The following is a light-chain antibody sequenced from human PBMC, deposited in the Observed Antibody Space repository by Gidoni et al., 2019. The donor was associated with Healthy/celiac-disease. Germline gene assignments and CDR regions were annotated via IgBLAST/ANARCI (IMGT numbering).Light chain of an antibody. Sequence: DIVMTQSPLSLPVTPGEPASISCRSSQSLLHSNGYNYLDWYLQKPGQSPQLLIYLGSNRASGVPDRFSGSGSGTDFTLKISRVEAEDVGVYYCMQALHPATFXQXTRLEIK. CDR3: MQALHPAT. V-gene: IGKV2-28*01. J-gene: IGKJ5*01. CDR2: LGS. CDR1: QSLLHSNGYNY.